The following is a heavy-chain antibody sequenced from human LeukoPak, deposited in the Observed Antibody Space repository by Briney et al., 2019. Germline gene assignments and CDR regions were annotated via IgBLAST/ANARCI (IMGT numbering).Heavy chain of an antibody. Sequence: GESLKISCKGSGYSFTSYWIGWVRQMPGKGLEWMGIIYPGDSDTRYSPSFQGQVTISADKSISTAYLQWSSLKASDIAMYYCASKDGSTGVDYYYGMDVWGQGTTVTVSS. J-gene: IGHJ6*02. CDR1: GYSFTSYW. V-gene: IGHV5-51*01. CDR3: ASKDGSTGVDYYYGMDV. D-gene: IGHD2-15*01. CDR2: IYPGDSDT.